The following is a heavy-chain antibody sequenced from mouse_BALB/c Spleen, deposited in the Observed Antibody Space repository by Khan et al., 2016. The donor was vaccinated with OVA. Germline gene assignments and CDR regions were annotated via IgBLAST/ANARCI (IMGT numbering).Heavy chain of an antibody. Sequence: EVQLVESGPGLVKPSQSLSLTCTVTGYSITSDYAWNWIRQFPGNKLEWMGYISYSGSTNYNPSFKSRISITRDTSKNQFFLQLNSVTTEDTATYYCARDGSRYNYAMDYWGQGTSVTVSS. J-gene: IGHJ4*01. V-gene: IGHV3-2*02. CDR2: ISYSGST. CDR1: GYSITSDYA. CDR3: ARDGSRYNYAMDY. D-gene: IGHD2-3*01.